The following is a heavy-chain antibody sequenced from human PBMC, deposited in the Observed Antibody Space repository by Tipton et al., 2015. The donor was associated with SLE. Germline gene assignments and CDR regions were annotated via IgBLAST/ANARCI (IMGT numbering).Heavy chain of an antibody. V-gene: IGHV3-66*01. J-gene: IGHJ4*02. CDR1: GFTVSSNY. CDR3: ARDGPSGSYGY. CDR2: IYSGGST. Sequence: GSLRLSCAASGFTVSSNYMSWVRQAPGKGLEWVSVIYSGGSTYYADPVKGRFTISRDNSKNTLYLQMNSLRAEDTAVYYCARDGPSGSYGYWGQGTLVTVSS. D-gene: IGHD1-26*01.